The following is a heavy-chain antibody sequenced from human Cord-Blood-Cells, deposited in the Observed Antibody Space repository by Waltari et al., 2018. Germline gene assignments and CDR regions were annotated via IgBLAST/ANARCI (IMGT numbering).Heavy chain of an antibody. D-gene: IGHD1-26*01. Sequence: SSYAISWVRQAPGQGLEWMGGIIPIFGKANYAQKFQGRVTITADESTSTAYMELSSLRSEDTAVYYCARVEGGATYFDYWGQGTLVTVSS. CDR1: SSYA. J-gene: IGHJ4*02. CDR2: IIPIFGKA. CDR3: ARVEGGATYFDY. V-gene: IGHV1-69*01.